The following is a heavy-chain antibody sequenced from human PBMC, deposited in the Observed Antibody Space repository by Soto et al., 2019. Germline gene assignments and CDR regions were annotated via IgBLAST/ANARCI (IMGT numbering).Heavy chain of an antibody. CDR1: GFTFSSYA. J-gene: IGHJ3*02. Sequence: PGGSLRLSCADSGFTFSSYAMSWVRQAPGKGLEWVSDISGSGGSTYYADSVKVRFTISRDNSNNTLYLQMNSLRAEDTAVYYCAKDSGTQDAFDIWGQGTMVTVSS. CDR2: ISGSGGST. CDR3: AKDSGTQDAFDI. V-gene: IGHV3-23*01.